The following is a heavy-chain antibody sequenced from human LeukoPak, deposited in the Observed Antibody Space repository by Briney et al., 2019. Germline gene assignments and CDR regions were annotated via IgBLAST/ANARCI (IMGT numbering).Heavy chain of an antibody. D-gene: IGHD4-23*01. J-gene: IGHJ4*02. CDR2: ISSSSRYT. Sequence: PGGSLRLSCAASGFTFSDYYMSWIRQAPGKGLEWVSYISSSSRYTNYADSVKGRFTISRDNAKNSLYLQMNSLRAEDTAVYYCARVPTVGDYYFDYWGQGTLVTVSS. CDR3: ARVPTVGDYYFDY. CDR1: GFTFSDYY. V-gene: IGHV3-11*06.